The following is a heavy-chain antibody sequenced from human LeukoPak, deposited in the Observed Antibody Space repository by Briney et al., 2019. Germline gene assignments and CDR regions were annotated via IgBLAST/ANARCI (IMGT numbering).Heavy chain of an antibody. J-gene: IGHJ3*02. Sequence: PSETLSLTCTVSGGSISSGGYYWSWIRQPPGKGLEWIGSIYYSGSTYYNPSLKSRVTISVDTSKNQFSLKLSSVTAADTAVYYCARHELRSGAYQSDPDAFDIWGQGTMVTVSS. D-gene: IGHD2-2*01. V-gene: IGHV4-30-2*03. CDR2: IYYSGST. CDR1: GGSISSGGYY. CDR3: ARHELRSGAYQSDPDAFDI.